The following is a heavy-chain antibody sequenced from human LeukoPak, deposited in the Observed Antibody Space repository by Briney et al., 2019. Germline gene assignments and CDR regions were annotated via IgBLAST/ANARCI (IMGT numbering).Heavy chain of an antibody. CDR3: ARDMGSKLSAAGIFWFDP. CDR2: INTNTGNP. CDR1: GYTFTSYA. J-gene: IGHJ5*02. D-gene: IGHD6-13*01. V-gene: IGHV7-4-1*02. Sequence: GASVKVSCKASGYTFTSYAMNWVRQAPGQGLEWMGWINTNTGNPTYAQGFTGRFVFSLDTSVSTAYLQISSLKAEDTAVYYCARDMGSKLSAAGIFWFDPWGQGTLVTVSS.